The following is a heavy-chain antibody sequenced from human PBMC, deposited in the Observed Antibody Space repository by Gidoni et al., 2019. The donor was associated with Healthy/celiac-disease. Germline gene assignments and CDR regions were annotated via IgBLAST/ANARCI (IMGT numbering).Heavy chain of an antibody. V-gene: IGHV4-38-2*02. CDR2: IYHSGST. D-gene: IGHD2-8*01. J-gene: IGHJ4*02. CDR1: GYSISSGYY. Sequence: QVQLQESGPGLVKPSETLSLTCTVSGYSISSGYYWGWIRQPPGKGLEWIGSIYHSGSTYYNPSLQSRATISVDTSKTQFSLKLSSVTAADTAVYSCARDVSLWGQGTLVTVSS. CDR3: ARDVSL.